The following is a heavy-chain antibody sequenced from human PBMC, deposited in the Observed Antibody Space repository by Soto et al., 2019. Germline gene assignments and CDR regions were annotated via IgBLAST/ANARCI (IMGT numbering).Heavy chain of an antibody. Sequence: SETLSLTCTVSGGSISSGDYYWSWIRQPPGKGLEWIGYIYYSGSTYYNPSLKSRVTISVDTSKNQFSLKLSSVTAADTAVYYCARRGAVTTEVRYYGMDVWGQGTTVTVSS. J-gene: IGHJ6*02. CDR1: GGSISSGDYY. V-gene: IGHV4-30-4*01. CDR2: IYYSGST. D-gene: IGHD4-17*01. CDR3: ARRGAVTTEVRYYGMDV.